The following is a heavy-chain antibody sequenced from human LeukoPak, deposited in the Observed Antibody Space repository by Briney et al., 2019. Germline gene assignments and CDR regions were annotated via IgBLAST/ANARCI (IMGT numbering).Heavy chain of an antibody. CDR3: AKTVFRYCSSTSCYGDAFDI. D-gene: IGHD2-2*01. CDR2: ISWNSGSI. Sequence: GGSLRLSCAASGFTFDEYAMHWVRLAPGKGLEWVSGISWNSGSIGYADSVKGRFTISRDHAKNSLYLQMNSLRAEDTALYYCAKTVFRYCSSTSCYGDAFDIWGQGTMVTVSS. J-gene: IGHJ3*02. CDR1: GFTFDEYA. V-gene: IGHV3-9*01.